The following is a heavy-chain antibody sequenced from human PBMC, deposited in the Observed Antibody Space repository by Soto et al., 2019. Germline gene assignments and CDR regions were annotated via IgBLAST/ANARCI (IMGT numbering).Heavy chain of an antibody. V-gene: IGHV1-8*02. Sequence: ASVKVSCKASGYTFTGYYMHWVRQAPGQGLEWMGWMNPNSGNTGYAQKFQGRGTMSRNTSISTAYMELSSLRSEDTAVYYCARGSKGSSWYAYWFDPWGQGTLVTVS. D-gene: IGHD6-13*01. CDR3: ARGSKGSSWYAYWFDP. CDR1: GYTFTGYY. J-gene: IGHJ5*02. CDR2: MNPNSGNT.